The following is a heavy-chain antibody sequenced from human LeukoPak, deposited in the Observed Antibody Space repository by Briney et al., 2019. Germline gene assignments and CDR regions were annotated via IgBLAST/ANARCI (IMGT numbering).Heavy chain of an antibody. V-gene: IGHV3-21*01. CDR2: ISSSSSYI. CDR3: ARKGITMVQGVDY. D-gene: IGHD3-10*01. CDR1: GFTFSSYS. J-gene: IGHJ4*02. Sequence: GSLRLSCAASGFTFSSYSMNWVRQAPGKGLEWVSSISSSSSYIYYADSAKGRFTISRDNAKNSLYLQMNSLRAEDTAVYYCARKGITMVQGVDYWGQGTLVTVSS.